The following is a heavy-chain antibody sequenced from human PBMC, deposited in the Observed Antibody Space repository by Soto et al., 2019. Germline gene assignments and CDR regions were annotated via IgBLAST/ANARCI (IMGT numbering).Heavy chain of an antibody. CDR3: GTFLSTTSPDV. CDR2: TYFRSKWYN. Sequence: SQTLSLTCAISGASVSSKSAAWNWIRQSPSRGLEWLGRTYFRSKWYNDYAVSVKGRITINPDTSXXXXXXXXXXVTPEDTAVYYCGTFLSTTSPDVWVQGTTVTVSS. J-gene: IGHJ6*02. CDR1: GASVSSKSAA. D-gene: IGHD2-2*01. V-gene: IGHV6-1*01.